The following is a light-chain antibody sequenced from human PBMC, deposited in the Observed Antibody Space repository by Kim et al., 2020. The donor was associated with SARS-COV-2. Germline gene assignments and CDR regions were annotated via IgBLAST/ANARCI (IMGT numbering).Light chain of an antibody. Sequence: SYELTQPPSVSVAPGKTARITCGGNNIGSKSVHWYQQKPGQAPVLVIYYDSDRPSGIPERFSGSNSGNTATLTISRVEAGDEADYYCQVWDSSTYLYVFG. CDR1: NIGSKS. CDR3: QVWDSSTYLYV. V-gene: IGLV3-21*04. CDR2: YDS. J-gene: IGLJ1*01.